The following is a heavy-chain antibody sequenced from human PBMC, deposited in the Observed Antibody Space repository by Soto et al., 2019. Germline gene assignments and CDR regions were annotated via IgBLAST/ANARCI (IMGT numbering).Heavy chain of an antibody. J-gene: IGHJ4*02. CDR3: PRHPTGAEFTAYATHYVDS. CDR2: VYYTGNT. Sequence: QLQLQESGPGLVKPSETLSLTCTVSGVSVTTSYSYWGWIRQTPGKWLGWIGSVYYTGNTNYKPSLGGRVTISVDPSQNQFSLNLTSVTAADTAVYFCPRHPTGAEFTAYATHYVDSWGQGTLVNVSS. V-gene: IGHV4-39*01. D-gene: IGHD1-1*01. CDR1: GVSVTTSYSY.